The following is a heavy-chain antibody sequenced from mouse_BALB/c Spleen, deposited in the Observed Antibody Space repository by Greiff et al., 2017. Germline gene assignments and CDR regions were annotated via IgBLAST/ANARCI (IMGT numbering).Heavy chain of an antibody. D-gene: IGHD1-1*01. Sequence: EVQVVESGGGLVQPGGSRKLSCAASGFTFSSFGMHWVRQAPEKGLEWVAYISSGSSTIYYADTVKGRFTISRDNPKNTLFLQMTSLRSEDTAMYYCARCYYYGSSYFDYWGQGTTLTVSS. CDR2: ISSGSSTI. CDR1: GFTFSSFG. J-gene: IGHJ2*01. CDR3: ARCYYYGSSYFDY. V-gene: IGHV5-17*02.